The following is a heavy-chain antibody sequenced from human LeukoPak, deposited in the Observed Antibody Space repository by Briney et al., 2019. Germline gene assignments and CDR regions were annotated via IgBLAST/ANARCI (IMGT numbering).Heavy chain of an antibody. CDR1: GFTLSNYW. Sequence: GGSLRLSCAASGFTLSNYWIHWVRQAPGKGLVWVSRINTDGSSTNYADSVKGRFTISRDNAKNSVFLQMNSLRAEDTAVYYCARVWGSRDAFDFWGPGTMVTVSS. CDR3: ARVWGSRDAFDF. V-gene: IGHV3-74*01. D-gene: IGHD7-27*01. J-gene: IGHJ3*01. CDR2: INTDGSST.